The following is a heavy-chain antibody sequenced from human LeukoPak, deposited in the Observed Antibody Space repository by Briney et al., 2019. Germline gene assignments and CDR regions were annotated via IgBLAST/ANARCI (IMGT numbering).Heavy chain of an antibody. CDR1: GFTFSNYN. V-gene: IGHV3-23*01. Sequence: GGSLRLSCVASGFTFSNYNMDWVRQAPGKGLEWVSSVSGSTGDTFYADSVQGRFTISRDNSRSTLYLQMNSLRVEDTAFYHCVCDWGLDYWGQGTLVTVSS. CDR2: VSGSTGDT. D-gene: IGHD3-16*01. J-gene: IGHJ4*02. CDR3: VCDWGLDY.